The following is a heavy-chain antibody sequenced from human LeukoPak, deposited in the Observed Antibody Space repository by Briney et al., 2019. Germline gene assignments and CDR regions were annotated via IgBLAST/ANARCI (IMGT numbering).Heavy chain of an antibody. CDR2: IYNSGTT. Sequence: SETLSLTCTVSGGSISSAGHYWSWTRQHPGKGLEWIGYIYNSGTTQYNPSLKSRVTMSVDTSKNQFSLKLSSVTAANTAVYYCARGASGEGYWGQGTLVTVSS. CDR1: GGSISSAGHY. J-gene: IGHJ4*02. CDR3: ARGASGEGY. V-gene: IGHV4-31*03. D-gene: IGHD3-10*01.